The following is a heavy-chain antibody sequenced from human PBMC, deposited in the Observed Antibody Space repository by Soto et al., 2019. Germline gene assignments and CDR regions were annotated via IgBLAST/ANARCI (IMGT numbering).Heavy chain of an antibody. J-gene: IGHJ4*02. V-gene: IGHV3-23*01. CDR1: GFTFSNYA. CDR3: AKRPLTAAGFDY. Sequence: EVQLLESGGGLVQPGGSLRLSCAASGFTFSNYAMTWVRQAPGKGLEWVSVITGSGGGTYFVDSVKGRFTISRDTSKNTVYLQMTSLRAEDTAVYYCAKRPLTAAGFDYWGQGTLVTVSS. D-gene: IGHD6-13*01. CDR2: ITGSGGGT.